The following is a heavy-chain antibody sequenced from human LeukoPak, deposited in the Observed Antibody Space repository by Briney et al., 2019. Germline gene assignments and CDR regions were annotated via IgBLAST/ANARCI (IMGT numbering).Heavy chain of an antibody. Sequence: SETLSLTCAVYGGSFSGYYWSWIRQPPGKGLEWIGYIYYSGSTNYNPSLKSRVTISVDTSKNQFSLKLSSVTAADTAVYYCASLKPDCSSTSCYGSHYYYYYMDVWGKGTTVTVSS. V-gene: IGHV4-59*08. CDR3: ASLKPDCSSTSCYGSHYYYYYMDV. D-gene: IGHD2-2*01. CDR2: IYYSGST. CDR1: GGSFSGYY. J-gene: IGHJ6*03.